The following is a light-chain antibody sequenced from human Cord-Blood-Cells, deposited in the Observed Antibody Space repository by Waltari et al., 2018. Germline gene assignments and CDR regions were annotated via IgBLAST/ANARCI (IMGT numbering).Light chain of an antibody. CDR1: SSNIGSYY. Sequence: QSVLPQPPSASGTPGQRVTISCSGSSSNIGSYYVYWYPRFPGTAPKLLIYRNKPRPPGVPDRFTGSNSVTSASLAIRGLRSEDEADYYCAAWDDSMSQGVFGGGTKLTVL. J-gene: IGLJ2*01. CDR3: AAWDDSMSQGV. CDR2: RNK. V-gene: IGLV1-47*01.